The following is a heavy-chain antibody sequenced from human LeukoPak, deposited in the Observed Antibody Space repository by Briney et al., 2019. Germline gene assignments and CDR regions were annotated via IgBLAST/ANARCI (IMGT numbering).Heavy chain of an antibody. V-gene: IGHV1-8*01. D-gene: IGHD3-10*01. CDR2: MNPNSGNT. J-gene: IGHJ3*02. CDR3: ARDPWFNHAFDI. Sequence: ASVKVSCKASGYTFTSYDINWVRQATGQGLEWMGWMNPNSGNTGYAQKFQGRVTMTRNTSISTAYMELSSLRSEDTAVYYCARDPWFNHAFDIWGQGTMVTVSS. CDR1: GYTFTSYD.